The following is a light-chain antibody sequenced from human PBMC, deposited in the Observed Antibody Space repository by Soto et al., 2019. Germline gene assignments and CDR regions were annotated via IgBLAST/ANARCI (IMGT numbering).Light chain of an antibody. Sequence: QPASVSGSPGQSITISCTGTSSDIGGYNYVSWYQQHPDKVPKLMIYDVTNRPSGVSNRFSGSKSGNTASLTISGLQAEDEADYYCSSYTSSSTLIFGGGTKLTVL. J-gene: IGLJ2*01. CDR1: SSDIGGYNY. CDR3: SSYTSSSTLI. V-gene: IGLV2-14*01. CDR2: DVT.